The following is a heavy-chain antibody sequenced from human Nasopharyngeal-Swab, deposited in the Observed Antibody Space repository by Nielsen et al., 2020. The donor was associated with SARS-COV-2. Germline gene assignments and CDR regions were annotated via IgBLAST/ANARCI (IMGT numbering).Heavy chain of an antibody. D-gene: IGHD3-10*01. V-gene: IGHV3-9*01. CDR3: AKDMGNYYGSTRMDV. CDR1: GFTFDHYA. J-gene: IGHJ6*02. CDR2: INWNSGSP. Sequence: GGSLRLSCTASGFTFDHYAMNWVRQAPGKGLEWVSGINWNSGSPGYADSVKGRFTISRDNAKNTLYLQMKSLRPEDTALYYCAKDMGNYYGSTRMDVWGQGTTVTVSS.